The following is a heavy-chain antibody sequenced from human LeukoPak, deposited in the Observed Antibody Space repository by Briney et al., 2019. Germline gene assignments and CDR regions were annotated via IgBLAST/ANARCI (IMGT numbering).Heavy chain of an antibody. D-gene: IGHD2-2*01. Sequence: SETLSLTCTVSGGSISDYYWNWIRQPPGKGLEWIGYIYYSGSTTYNPSLKSRVTMSVETAKNQFSLKLRSVTAADTAVYYCARGDFCSSSNCYLRPMDVWGKGTTVTVSS. CDR3: ARGDFCSSSNCYLRPMDV. CDR2: IYYSGST. CDR1: GGSISDYY. V-gene: IGHV4-59*01. J-gene: IGHJ6*03.